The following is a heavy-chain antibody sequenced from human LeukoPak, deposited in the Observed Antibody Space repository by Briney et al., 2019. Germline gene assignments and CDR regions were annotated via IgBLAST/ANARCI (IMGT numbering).Heavy chain of an antibody. V-gene: IGHV4-34*01. Sequence: SETLSLTCAVYGGSFSGYYWSWIRQPPGKGLEWIGKINHSGSTNYNPSLKSRVTISVDTSKNQFSLKLSSVTAADTAVYYCAREGGIAAELDFWGQGTLVAVSS. CDR1: GGSFSGYY. J-gene: IGHJ4*02. CDR3: AREGGIAAELDF. D-gene: IGHD6-13*01. CDR2: INHSGST.